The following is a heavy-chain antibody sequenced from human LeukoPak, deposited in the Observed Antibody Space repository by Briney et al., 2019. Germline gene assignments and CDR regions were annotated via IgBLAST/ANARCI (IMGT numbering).Heavy chain of an antibody. CDR3: AKDRTFSY. D-gene: IGHD1-14*01. Sequence: GGSLRLSCAASGFTFSSYSMNWVRQAPGKGLQWVSSISGNSAHILYADSVKGRFTISRDNSKDTLYLQMNSLRAEDTAVYYCAKDRTFSYWGQGTLVTVSS. CDR2: ISGNSAHI. CDR1: GFTFSSYS. J-gene: IGHJ4*02. V-gene: IGHV3-21*04.